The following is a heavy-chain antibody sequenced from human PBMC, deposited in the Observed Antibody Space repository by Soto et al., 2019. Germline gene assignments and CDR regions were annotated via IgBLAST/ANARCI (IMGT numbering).Heavy chain of an antibody. D-gene: IGHD6-6*01. V-gene: IGHV4-34*01. Sequence: SETLSLTCAVYGGSFSGYYWSWIRQPPGKGLEWIGEINHSGSTNYNPSLKSRVTISVDTSKNQFSLKLSSVTAADTAVYYCARGPLSSSSRVSYYFDDWGQGARVNVSS. J-gene: IGHJ4*02. CDR3: ARGPLSSSSRVSYYFDD. CDR1: GGSFSGYY. CDR2: INHSGST.